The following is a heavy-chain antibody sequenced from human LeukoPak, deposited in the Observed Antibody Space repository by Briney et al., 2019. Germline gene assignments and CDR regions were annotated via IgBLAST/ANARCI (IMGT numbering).Heavy chain of an antibody. Sequence: SGGSLRLSCAVSGFTFSNYWMHWVRQAQGRWLVWVSRINGDGSDITYADPVKGRFTMSRDNPKNTLYLQMTRLRAEDTAVYYCVRTSEGGYFDYWGQGAVVTVSS. D-gene: IGHD1-14*01. CDR3: VRTSEGGYFDY. CDR1: GFTFSNYW. CDR2: INGDGSDI. V-gene: IGHV3-74*01. J-gene: IGHJ4*02.